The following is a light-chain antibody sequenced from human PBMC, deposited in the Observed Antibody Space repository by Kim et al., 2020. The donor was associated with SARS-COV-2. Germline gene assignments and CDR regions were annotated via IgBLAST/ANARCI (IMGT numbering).Light chain of an antibody. V-gene: IGKV3-15*01. J-gene: IGKJ5*01. Sequence: EILMTQSPPTLSVSPGERATLSCRASQSISVNLAWYQQRPGQAPRLLIHRASTRATGVSARFSGSGSGTEFTLTINSLQSDDFAVYYCQHYHSWPITFGQGTRLEIK. CDR3: QHYHSWPIT. CDR2: RAS. CDR1: QSISVN.